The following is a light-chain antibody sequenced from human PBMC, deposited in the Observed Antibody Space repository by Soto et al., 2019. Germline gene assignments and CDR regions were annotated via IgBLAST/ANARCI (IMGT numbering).Light chain of an antibody. CDR1: QSISNY. J-gene: IGKJ4*01. CDR3: QQSYKTPLT. V-gene: IGKV1-39*01. Sequence: DIQMTQSPSSLSASVGDRVTITCRASQSISNYLNWYQQKPGKAPKLLIYAASSLQSGVPSKFSGSRPGTAFTLTISILQHEDFASYYYQQSYKTPLTFGGGTKVEI. CDR2: AAS.